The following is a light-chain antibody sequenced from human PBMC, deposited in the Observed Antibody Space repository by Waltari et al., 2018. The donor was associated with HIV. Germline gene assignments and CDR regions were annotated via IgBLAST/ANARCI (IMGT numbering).Light chain of an antibody. Sequence: IVLTPSPATLSLSPGDRATLSCRASQSVSSYLAWYHQKPGQAPRLLIYDASTRATGIPARFSGSGSGTDFTLTISSLEPEDFAVYYCQQRSNWPLTFGGGTKVEIK. J-gene: IGKJ4*01. V-gene: IGKV3-11*01. CDR3: QQRSNWPLT. CDR1: QSVSSY. CDR2: DAS.